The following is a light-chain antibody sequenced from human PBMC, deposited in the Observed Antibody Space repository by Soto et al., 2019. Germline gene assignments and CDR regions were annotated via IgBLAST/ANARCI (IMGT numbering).Light chain of an antibody. CDR2: AAS. CDR3: QQTYSTPLT. Sequence: DIQMTQSPSSLSASVGDRVTTTCRASQSISSYLNWYQQKPGKAPKLLIYAASSLQSGVPSRFSRSGSGTDFTLTISSLQPEDFATYYCQQTYSTPLTFGGGTKVDIK. CDR1: QSISSY. J-gene: IGKJ4*01. V-gene: IGKV1-39*01.